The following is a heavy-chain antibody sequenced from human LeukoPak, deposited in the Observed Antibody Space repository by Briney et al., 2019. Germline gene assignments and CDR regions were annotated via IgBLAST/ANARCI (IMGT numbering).Heavy chain of an antibody. CDR1: GYTFTSYG. CDR3: ARALLSYYYYYMAV. V-gene: IGHV1-18*01. J-gene: IGHJ6*03. CDR2: ISAYSGNT. D-gene: IGHD2-15*01. Sequence: GESLKVSCKASGYTFTSYGISWVRQAPGQGLEWMGWISAYSGNTNYAQKLQGRVTMTTDTSTSTAYMELRSLRSDDTAVYYCARALLSYYYYYMAVWGQGTTVTVSS.